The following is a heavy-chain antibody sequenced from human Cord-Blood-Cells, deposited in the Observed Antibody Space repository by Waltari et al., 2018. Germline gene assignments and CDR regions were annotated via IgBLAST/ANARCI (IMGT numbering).Heavy chain of an antibody. J-gene: IGHJ3*02. CDR1: GFTFSSYA. Sequence: EVQLVESGGGWVQPGGSLRRTCAASGFTFSSYAMSWVRQAPGKGVEWVSAISGSGGSTYYSYSVKGRFTISRDNSKTPLYLQMNSLSAEYTAVYFCAKLRRAAMDAFDIWGQGTMVTVSS. V-gene: IGHV3-23*04. CDR3: AKLRRAAMDAFDI. CDR2: ISGSGGST.